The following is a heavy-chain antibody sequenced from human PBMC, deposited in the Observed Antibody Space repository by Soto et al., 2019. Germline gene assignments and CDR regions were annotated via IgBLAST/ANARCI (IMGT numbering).Heavy chain of an antibody. D-gene: IGHD6-19*01. Sequence: QVQLVQSGAAVKMPGSSVKVSCKASGGTFSDYTVHWVRQAPGQGLEWMGRLLPILDMPNYAHNFQGRITITADKSTSTAYMELSSLRSEDTAIYYCARHEGHSSGWPKKGPHYWGQGTLVTVSS. V-gene: IGHV1-69*02. CDR3: ARHEGHSSGWPKKGPHY. CDR2: LLPILDMP. CDR1: GGTFSDYT. J-gene: IGHJ4*02.